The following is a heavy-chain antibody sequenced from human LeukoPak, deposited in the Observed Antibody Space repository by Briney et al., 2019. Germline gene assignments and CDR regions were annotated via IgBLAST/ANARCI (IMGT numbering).Heavy chain of an antibody. CDR2: IYYIGST. J-gene: IGHJ4*02. CDR1: GGSISSYY. V-gene: IGHV4-59*01. CDR3: AREERDPFTIDY. Sequence: SETLSLTCTVSGGSISSYYWSWLRQPPGKGLEWIGDIYYIGSTNYNPSLKSRVTISVDTSKNQFSLKLSSVTAADTAVYYCAREERDPFTIDYWGQGTLVTVSS.